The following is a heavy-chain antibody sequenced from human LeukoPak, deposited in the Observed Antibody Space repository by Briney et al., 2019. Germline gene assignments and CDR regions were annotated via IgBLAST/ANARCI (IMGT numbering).Heavy chain of an antibody. CDR3: ARGGSSWYYYYYGMDV. CDR2: IYYSGST. J-gene: IGHJ6*04. CDR1: GGSVSSGSYY. D-gene: IGHD6-13*01. V-gene: IGHV4-61*01. Sequence: SETLSLTCTVSGGSVSSGSYYWSWIRQPPGKGREWIGFIYYSGSTNYNPSLKSRVTISVDTSKNQFSLKLSSVTAADTAVYYCARGGSSWYYYYYGMDVWGKGTTVTVSS.